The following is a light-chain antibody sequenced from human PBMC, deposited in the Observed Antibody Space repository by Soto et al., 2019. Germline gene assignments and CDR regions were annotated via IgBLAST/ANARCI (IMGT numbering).Light chain of an antibody. V-gene: IGKV3-15*01. CDR1: QSVSSN. CDR2: GAS. J-gene: IGKJ5*01. Sequence: EIVMTQSPATLSVSPGERATLSCRASQSVSSNLAWYQQKPGQAPRLLIYGASTRATGIPARFSGSGSGTDFTPTISSLQSKDFAFFYCQQKNNGLSTPSGQGTRLEIK. CDR3: QQKNNGLSTP.